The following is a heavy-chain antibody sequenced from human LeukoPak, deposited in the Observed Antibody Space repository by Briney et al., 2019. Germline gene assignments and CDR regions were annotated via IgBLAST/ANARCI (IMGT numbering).Heavy chain of an antibody. V-gene: IGHV3-33*01. J-gene: IGHJ6*03. CDR2: IWSDGNKR. D-gene: IGHD2-2*01. CDR1: GFTFSKYG. Sequence: GGSLTLSCAPSGFTFSKYGMQWVRQAPGKGLEWVAVIWSDGNKRYYSDSVKGRFTISRDNSGNTLFLQMNSLRAEDTAEYYCARDSTTSTYYMDAWGKGTTVTVSS. CDR3: ARDSTTSTYYMDA.